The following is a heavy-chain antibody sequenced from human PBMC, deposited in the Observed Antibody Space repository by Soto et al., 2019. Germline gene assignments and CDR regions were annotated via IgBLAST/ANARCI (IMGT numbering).Heavy chain of an antibody. CDR3: TTGLPRTTMVRGVYYYYYGMDV. CDR1: GFTFSNAW. J-gene: IGHJ6*02. Sequence: PGGSLRLSCAASGFTFSNAWMSWVRQAPGKGLEWVGRIKSKTDGGTTDYAAPVKGRFTISRDDSKNTLYLQMNSLKTEDTAVYDCTTGLPRTTMVRGVYYYYYGMDVWGQGTTVTVSS. V-gene: IGHV3-15*01. CDR2: IKSKTDGGTT. D-gene: IGHD3-10*01.